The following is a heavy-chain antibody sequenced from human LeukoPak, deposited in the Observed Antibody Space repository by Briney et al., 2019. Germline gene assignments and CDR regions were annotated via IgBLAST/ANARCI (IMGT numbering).Heavy chain of an antibody. J-gene: IGHJ5*02. CDR3: ARGGASYCSGGSCYSEVSNWFDP. V-gene: IGHV1-69*04. CDR2: IIPILGIA. D-gene: IGHD2-15*01. CDR1: GGTFSSYA. Sequence: GASVKVSCKASGGTFSSYAISWVRQAPGQGLEWMGRIIPILGIANYAQKFQGRVTITADKSTSTAYMELSSLRSEDTAVYYCARGGASYCSGGSCYSEVSNWFDPWGQGTLVTVSS.